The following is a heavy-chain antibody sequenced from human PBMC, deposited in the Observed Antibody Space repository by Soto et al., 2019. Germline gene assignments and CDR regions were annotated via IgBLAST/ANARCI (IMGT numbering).Heavy chain of an antibody. CDR1: GGSISSSSYY. D-gene: IGHD3-3*01. CDR2: IYYSGST. J-gene: IGHJ3*02. V-gene: IGHV4-39*01. Sequence: QLQLQESGPGLVKPSETLSLTCTVSGGSISSSSYYWGWIRQPPGKGLEWIGSIYYSGSTYYNPSLKSRVTISVDTSKNQCSLKLSSVTAADTAVYYWARPGHVNLWSGYYPRGFGAFDIWGQGTMVTVSS. CDR3: ARPGHVNLWSGYYPRGFGAFDI.